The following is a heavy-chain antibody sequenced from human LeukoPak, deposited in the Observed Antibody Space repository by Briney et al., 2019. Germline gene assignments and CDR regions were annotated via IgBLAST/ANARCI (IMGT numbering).Heavy chain of an antibody. CDR1: GFTFSSSA. D-gene: IGHD3-9*01. CDR2: ISNNGGYT. CDR3: AKDRGVLRYFDWLYDY. V-gene: IGHV3-23*01. J-gene: IGHJ4*02. Sequence: GSLRLSCAASGFTFSSSAMSWVRQAPGKGLEWVSAISNNGGYTYYADSVQGRFTISRDNSKNTLYLQMNSLRADDTAIYYCAKDRGVLRYFDWLYDYWGQGTLVTVSS.